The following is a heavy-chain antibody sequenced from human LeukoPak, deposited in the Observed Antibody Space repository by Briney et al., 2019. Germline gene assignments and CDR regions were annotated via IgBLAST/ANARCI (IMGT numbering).Heavy chain of an antibody. V-gene: IGHV3-9*01. J-gene: IGHJ4*02. CDR1: GFTFDDYA. CDR2: ISWNSGSI. Sequence: GGSLRLSCAASGFTFDDYAMHWVRQAPGKGLEWVSGISWNSGSIGYADSVEGRFTISRDNAKNSLYLQVNSLRAEDTALYYCAKARVAGPVYFDYWGQGTLVTVSS. CDR3: AKARVAGPVYFDY. D-gene: IGHD6-19*01.